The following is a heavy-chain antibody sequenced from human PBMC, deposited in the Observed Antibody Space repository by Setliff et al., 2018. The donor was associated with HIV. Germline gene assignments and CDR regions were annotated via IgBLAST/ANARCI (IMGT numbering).Heavy chain of an antibody. CDR1: GGSISSHY. J-gene: IGHJ3*02. CDR3: ARHSPNVGVRGDAFDI. CDR2: IHYSGAT. D-gene: IGHD2-8*01. Sequence: PSETLSLTCTVSGGSISSHYWIWTRQPPGKGLEWIGYIHYSGATNYNPSLKSRVTIPLDTSRTQFSLRLSSVTAADTAVYYCARHSPNVGVRGDAFDIWGQGTVVTVSS. V-gene: IGHV4-59*08.